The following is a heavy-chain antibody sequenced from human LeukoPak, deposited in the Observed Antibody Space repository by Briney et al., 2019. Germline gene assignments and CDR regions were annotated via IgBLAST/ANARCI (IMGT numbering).Heavy chain of an antibody. CDR1: GFTFSTYG. Sequence: GGSLRLSCAASGFTFSTYGMNWVRQAPGKGLGWVSGITPDAGRTYYADSVKGRFTIYRDNSKNTVYLQMNSLGAEDTAVYYCVQDWAWGAFGYWGQGTLVTVSS. CDR2: ITPDAGRT. V-gene: IGHV3-23*01. J-gene: IGHJ4*02. CDR3: VQDWAWGAFGY. D-gene: IGHD7-27*01.